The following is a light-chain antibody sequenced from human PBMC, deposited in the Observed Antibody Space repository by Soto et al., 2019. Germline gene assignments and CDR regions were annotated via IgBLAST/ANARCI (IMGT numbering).Light chain of an antibody. V-gene: IGLV2-23*03. CDR2: EGT. CDR1: SSDVGSFHL. Sequence: QSAPTQPASVSGSPGQSITISCTGSSSDVGSFHLVSWYQQQPGKAPKVIIYEGTKRPSGVSNRFSASKSGNSASLTISGLQAEDEADYYCCSYGGFSTFVIFGGGTKLTVL. J-gene: IGLJ2*01. CDR3: CSYGGFSTFVI.